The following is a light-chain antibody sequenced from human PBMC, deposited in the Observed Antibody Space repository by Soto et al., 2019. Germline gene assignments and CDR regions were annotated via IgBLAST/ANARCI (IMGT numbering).Light chain of an antibody. CDR1: SSNIGSDF. CDR3: SAWDDSLSAYV. J-gene: IGLJ1*01. CDR2: HNY. V-gene: IGLV1-47*01. Sequence: QSALTQPPSASGTPGQRVTISCSGSSSNIGSDFVYWYQQLPGTAPKLLIYHNYQRPSGVPDRFSGSKSGTSGSLAISDLRSEDEADYYCSAWDDSLSAYVFGARTKVTVL.